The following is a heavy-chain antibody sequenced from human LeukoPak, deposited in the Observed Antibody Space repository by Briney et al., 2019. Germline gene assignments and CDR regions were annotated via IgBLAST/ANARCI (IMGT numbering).Heavy chain of an antibody. J-gene: IGHJ4*02. CDR1: GGSISSSNW. CDR3: ARVLPYLTIDY. CDR2: IYHSGST. D-gene: IGHD1-14*01. V-gene: IGHV4-4*02. Sequence: SETLSLTCAVSGGSISSSNWWSWVRQPPGKGLEWIGYIYHSGSTYYNPSLKSRVTISVDRSKNQFSLKLSSVTAADTAVYYCARVLPYLTIDYWGQGTLVTVSS.